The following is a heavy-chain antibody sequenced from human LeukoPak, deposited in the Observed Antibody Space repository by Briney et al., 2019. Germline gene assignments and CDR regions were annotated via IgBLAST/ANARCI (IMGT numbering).Heavy chain of an antibody. D-gene: IGHD3-9*01. J-gene: IGHJ4*02. CDR1: GFTFSSYG. CDR2: ISYDGSNK. V-gene: IGHV3-30*18. Sequence: PGGSLRLSCAASGFTFSSYGMHWVRQAPGKGLEWVAVISYDGSNKYYADSVKGRFTISRDNSKNTLYLQMNSLRAEDTAVYCCAKSRSRFDWLSDYWGQGTLVTVSS. CDR3: AKSRSRFDWLSDY.